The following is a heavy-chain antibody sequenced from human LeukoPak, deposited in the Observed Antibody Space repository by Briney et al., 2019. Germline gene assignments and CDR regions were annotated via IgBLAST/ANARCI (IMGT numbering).Heavy chain of an antibody. J-gene: IGHJ4*02. CDR2: INAGNGNT. CDR1: GYTFTSYA. V-gene: IGHV1-3*03. Sequence: ASVKVSCKASGYTFTSYAMHWVRQAPGQRLEWMGWINAGNGNTKYSQEFQGRVTITRDTSASTAYMELSSLGSEDMAVYYCARALGSSWYQSFDYWGQGTLVTVSS. D-gene: IGHD6-13*01. CDR3: ARALGSSWYQSFDY.